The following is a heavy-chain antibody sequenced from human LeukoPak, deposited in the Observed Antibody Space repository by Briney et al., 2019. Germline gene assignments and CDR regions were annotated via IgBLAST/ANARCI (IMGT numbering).Heavy chain of an antibody. Sequence: KAGGSLRLSCAASGFTFSSYSMDWVRQAPGKGLEWVSSISSSSSYIYYADSVKGRFTISRDNAKNSLYLQMNSLRAEDTAVYYCARDRNSYSSGYPTNYFDYWGQGTLVTVSS. CDR1: GFTFSSYS. D-gene: IGHD3-22*01. CDR2: ISSSSSYI. J-gene: IGHJ4*02. V-gene: IGHV3-21*01. CDR3: ARDRNSYSSGYPTNYFDY.